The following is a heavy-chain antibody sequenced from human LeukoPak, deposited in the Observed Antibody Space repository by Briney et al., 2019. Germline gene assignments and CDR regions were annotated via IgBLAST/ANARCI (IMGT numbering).Heavy chain of an antibody. J-gene: IGHJ4*02. CDR1: GYTFTDYY. D-gene: IGHD1-26*01. V-gene: IGHV1-2*02. CDR3: ARLSGNYSY. CDR2: IKPNNGVT. Sequence: ASVKVSCKASGYTFTDYYIHWVRQAPGQGLEWMGWIKPNNGVTEYAQKFQGGVTMTRDTSISTAYMDLSRLRSDDTAVYYCARLSGNYSYWGQGALVSVSS.